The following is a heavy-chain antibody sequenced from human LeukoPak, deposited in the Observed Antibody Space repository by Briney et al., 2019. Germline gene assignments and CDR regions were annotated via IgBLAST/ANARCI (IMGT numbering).Heavy chain of an antibody. CDR3: AIVPRYCSSTSCTHTQPNREDAFDI. J-gene: IGHJ3*02. D-gene: IGHD2-2*01. CDR2: INPNSGGT. CDR1: GYTFTGYY. Sequence: ASVKVSCKASGYTFTGYYMHWVRQAPGQGVEWMGWINPNSGGTNYAQKFQGRVTMTRDTSISTAYMELSRLRSDDTAVYYCAIVPRYCSSTSCTHTQPNREDAFDIWGQGTMVTVSS. V-gene: IGHV1-2*02.